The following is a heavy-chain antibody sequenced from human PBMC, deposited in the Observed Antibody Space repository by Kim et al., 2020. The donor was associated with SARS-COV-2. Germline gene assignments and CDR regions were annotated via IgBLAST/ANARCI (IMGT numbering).Heavy chain of an antibody. CDR3: AKDFWDGSRSISVLGY. Sequence: SETLSLTCAVYGGSFSGYYWSWIRQPPGKGLEWIGEINHSGSTNYNPSLKSRVTISVDTSKNQFSLKLSSVTAADTAVYYCAKDFWDGSRSISVLGYWGQGTLVTVSS. V-gene: IGHV4-34*01. CDR1: GGSFSGYY. D-gene: IGHD3-10*01. J-gene: IGHJ4*02. CDR2: INHSGST.